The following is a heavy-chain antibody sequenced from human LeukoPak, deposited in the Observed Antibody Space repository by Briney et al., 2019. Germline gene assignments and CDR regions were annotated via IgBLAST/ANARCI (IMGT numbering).Heavy chain of an antibody. D-gene: IGHD4-11*01. CDR3: ARETTVTAFDY. CDR1: GFTVSSNY. J-gene: IGHJ4*02. Sequence: GGSLRLSCAASGFTVSSNYMSWVRQAPGKGLEWVANIKQDGSEKYYVDSVEGRFAISRDNAKNSLYLQMNSLRAEDTAVYYCARETTVTAFDYWGQGTLVTVSS. V-gene: IGHV3-7*01. CDR2: IKQDGSEK.